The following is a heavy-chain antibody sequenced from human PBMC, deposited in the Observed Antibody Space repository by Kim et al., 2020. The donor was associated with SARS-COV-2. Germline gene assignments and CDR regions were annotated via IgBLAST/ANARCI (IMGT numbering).Heavy chain of an antibody. Sequence: GGSLRLSCVASGFTFSNSAMSWIRQVPGKGLEWVSGISGSDGSTSYADSVKGRFTISRDNSKNMLYLQMNTLRVQDTAVYYCAKKGGGWELVYWGQGTLVTVSS. D-gene: IGHD1-26*01. V-gene: IGHV3-23*01. J-gene: IGHJ4*02. CDR2: ISGSDGST. CDR3: AKKGGGWELVY. CDR1: GFTFSNSA.